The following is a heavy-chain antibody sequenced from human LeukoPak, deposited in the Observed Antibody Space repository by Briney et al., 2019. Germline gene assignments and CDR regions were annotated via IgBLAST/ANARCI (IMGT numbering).Heavy chain of an antibody. CDR1: GYTFTSYD. V-gene: IGHV1-8*03. Sequence: GASVKVSCKASGYTFTSYDINWVRQATGQGLEWMGWMNPNSGNTGYAQKFQGRVTITRNTSISTAYMELSSLRYEDTAVYYCARGGSWIQLWLAFDIWGQGTMVTVSS. D-gene: IGHD5-18*01. J-gene: IGHJ3*02. CDR2: MNPNSGNT. CDR3: ARGGSWIQLWLAFDI.